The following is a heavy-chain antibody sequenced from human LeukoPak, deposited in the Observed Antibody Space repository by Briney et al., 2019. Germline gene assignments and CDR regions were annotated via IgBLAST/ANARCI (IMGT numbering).Heavy chain of an antibody. J-gene: IGHJ4*02. V-gene: IGHV3-7*01. D-gene: IGHD6-13*01. CDR3: ASGRQLGY. Sequence: PGGSLRLSCAASGFTFSNYWMSWVRQAPGKGLEWVANIKEDGSEKYYVDSVKGRFTISRDNARNSLYLHMNSLRAEDTAVYYCASGRQLGYWGQGTLVTVSS. CDR1: GFTFSNYW. CDR2: IKEDGSEK.